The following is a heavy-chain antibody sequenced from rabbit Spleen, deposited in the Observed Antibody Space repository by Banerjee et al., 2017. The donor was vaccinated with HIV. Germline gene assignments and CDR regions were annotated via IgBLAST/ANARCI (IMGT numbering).Heavy chain of an antibody. CDR3: ARDLAGVIGWNFYL. D-gene: IGHD4-1*01. CDR2: IDPIFGTT. CDR1: GFSFSDRDV. Sequence: QEHLEESGGGLVKPETSLTLTCKASGFSFSDRDVMCWVRQAPGKGLEWIGYIDPIFGTTSYASWVNGRFTISSDNAQNTVDLQMNSLTAADTATYFCARDLAGVIGWNFYLWGPGTLVTVS. J-gene: IGHJ4*01. V-gene: IGHV1S43*01.